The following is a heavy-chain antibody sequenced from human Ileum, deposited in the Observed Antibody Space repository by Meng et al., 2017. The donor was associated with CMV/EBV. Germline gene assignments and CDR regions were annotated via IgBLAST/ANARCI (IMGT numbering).Heavy chain of an antibody. CDR1: GYTFTNHD. J-gene: IGHJ4*02. Sequence: ASAKVSCKASGYTFTNHDINWVRQATGQGLEWMGWMSPHSGHTGYTQKFQGRVIMTRDTSRNTAYMELSSLRSDDTAVYYCARGADFGGRGDFDYWGQGTLVTIAS. V-gene: IGHV1-8*01. CDR2: MSPHSGHT. CDR3: ARGADFGGRGDFDY. D-gene: IGHD4-23*01.